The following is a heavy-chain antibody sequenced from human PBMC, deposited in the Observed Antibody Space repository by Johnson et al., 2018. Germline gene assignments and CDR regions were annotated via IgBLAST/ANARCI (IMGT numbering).Heavy chain of an antibody. D-gene: IGHD3-10*01. J-gene: IGHJ6*03. Sequence: QVQLQESGGGVVQPGRSLRLSCAASGFTFSSYGMHWVRQAPGKGLEWVASILYDGHYEYYADSVKGRITISRDNSKNTLYLQVNCLGPEDTAVYYGAKDSRRFGGSYYAHYCYLDAGGKGTTVTVSS. V-gene: IGHV3-30*18. CDR1: GFTFSSYG. CDR2: ILYDGHYE. CDR3: AKDSRRFGGSYYAHYCYLDA.